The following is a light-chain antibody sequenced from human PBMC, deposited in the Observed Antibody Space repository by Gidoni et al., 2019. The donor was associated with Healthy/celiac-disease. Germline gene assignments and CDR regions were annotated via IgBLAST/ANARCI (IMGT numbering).Light chain of an antibody. CDR2: EVR. J-gene: IGLJ2*01. V-gene: IGLV2-14*01. CDR3: SSYTSSSTLVV. Sequence: QSALTQPASVSGSPGQSITISCTGTSSDVGGYNYVSWYQQYPGKAPKLMIYEVRNRTSGVSNRFSGSKSGNTASLTISGLQAEDEADYYCSSYTSSSTLVVFGGGTKLTVL. CDR1: SSDVGGYNY.